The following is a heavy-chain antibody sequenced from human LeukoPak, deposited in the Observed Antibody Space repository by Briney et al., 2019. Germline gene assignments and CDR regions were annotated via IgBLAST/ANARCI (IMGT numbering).Heavy chain of an antibody. J-gene: IGHJ4*02. CDR1: GFTFSSYA. D-gene: IGHD6-6*01. CDR2: INHSGST. Sequence: PGGSLRLSCAASGFTFSSYAMSWVRQPPGKGLEWIGEINHSGSTNYNPSLKSRVTISVDTSKNQFSLKLSSVTAADTAVYYCAREGRRPYSSSSNYWGQGTLVTVSS. V-gene: IGHV4-34*01. CDR3: AREGRRPYSSSSNY.